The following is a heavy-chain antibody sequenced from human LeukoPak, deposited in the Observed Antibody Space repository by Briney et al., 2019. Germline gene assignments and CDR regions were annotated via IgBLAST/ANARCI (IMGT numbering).Heavy chain of an antibody. J-gene: IGHJ4*02. CDR2: IIGNSVST. V-gene: IGHV3-23*01. Sequence: GGSLRLSCAASGFTFRNSTMSWVRQAPGKGLEWVSNIIGNSVSTYYADFVKGRFTISRDNSNNTLFLQMNSLSADDTAIYYCAKGRRDSYNYPFFDSRGQAALVIVSA. D-gene: IGHD5-24*01. CDR1: GFTFRNST. CDR3: AKGRRDSYNYPFFDS.